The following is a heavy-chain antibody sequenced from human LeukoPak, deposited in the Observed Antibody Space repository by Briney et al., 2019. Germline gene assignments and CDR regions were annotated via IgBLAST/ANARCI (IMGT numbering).Heavy chain of an antibody. D-gene: IGHD3-3*01. V-gene: IGHV1-8*03. CDR1: GYTFTSYD. Sequence: ASVKVSCKASGYTFTSYDINWVRQATGQGLEWMGWMNPNSGNTGYAQKFQGRVTITRNTSISTAYMELSSLRSEDTAVYYSARRLRFIPWFDPWGQGTLVTVSS. J-gene: IGHJ5*02. CDR2: MNPNSGNT. CDR3: ARRLRFIPWFDP.